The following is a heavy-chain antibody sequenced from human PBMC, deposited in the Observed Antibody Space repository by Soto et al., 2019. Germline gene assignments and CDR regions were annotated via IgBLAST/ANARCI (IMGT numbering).Heavy chain of an antibody. V-gene: IGHV3-15*01. J-gene: IGHJ6*03. CDR3: TTGRGADSYGFYYYYYMDV. CDR1: GFTFSNAW. CDR2: IKSKTDGGTT. D-gene: IGHD5-18*01. Sequence: GGSLRLSCAASGFTFSNAWMSWVRQAPGKGLEWVGRIKSKTDGGTTDYAAPVKGRFTISRDDSKNTLYLQMNSLKTEDTAVYYCTTGRGADSYGFYYYYYMDVWGKGTTVTVSS.